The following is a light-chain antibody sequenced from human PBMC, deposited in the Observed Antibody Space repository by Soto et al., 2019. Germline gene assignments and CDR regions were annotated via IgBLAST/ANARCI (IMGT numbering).Light chain of an antibody. J-gene: IGKJ5*01. CDR1: QSVSYS. CDR2: AAS. CDR3: LQYYSWPIT. V-gene: IGKV3-15*01. Sequence: EIVMTQSPATLSVSPGERVTLSCRASQSVSYSLAWYQRKPGQAPRLLIDAASTRATGIPARFSGSGSGTDFVLTISSLQSEDFAVYYCLQYYSWPITFGQGTRLEIE.